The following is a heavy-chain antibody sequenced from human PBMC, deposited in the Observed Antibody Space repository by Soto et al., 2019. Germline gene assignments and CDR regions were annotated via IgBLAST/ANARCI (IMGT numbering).Heavy chain of an antibody. V-gene: IGHV4-59*08. CDR3: ARRKYCPSTTCFDF. D-gene: IGHD2-2*01. Sequence: SETLSLTCVVSGGPLSSYYWSWIRQPPGKGLEWIGYIYYSGSTNYNPSVKGRFTISRDNAKNTLYLQMTGLRADDTAVYYCARRKYCPSTTCFDFWGQGTLVTVSS. CDR1: GGPLSSYY. CDR2: IYYSGST. J-gene: IGHJ4*02.